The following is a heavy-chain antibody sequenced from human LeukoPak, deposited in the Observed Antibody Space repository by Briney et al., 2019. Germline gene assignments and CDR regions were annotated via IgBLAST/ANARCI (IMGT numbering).Heavy chain of an antibody. D-gene: IGHD2-8*01. Sequence: AAVKVSCKPSLYTFTTYVITCVRQAPGQGVEWMGCISAYNGDTNYAQNLQGGDTMTTDTSTSTDYMELRILRSDATAVYYCAGSLGYCTSNVCYLKYWGQGTLVTVSS. V-gene: IGHV1-18*04. CDR2: ISAYNGDT. J-gene: IGHJ4*02. CDR1: LYTFTTYV. CDR3: AGSLGYCTSNVCYLKY.